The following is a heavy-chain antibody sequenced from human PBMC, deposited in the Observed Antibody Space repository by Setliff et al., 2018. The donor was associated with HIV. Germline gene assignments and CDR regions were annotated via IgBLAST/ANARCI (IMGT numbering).Heavy chain of an antibody. D-gene: IGHD3-3*01. CDR1: GGSFSNYY. V-gene: IGHV4-34*01. CDR3: ARGPSITVFGVVRTGYYMGV. Sequence: SETLSLTCAVYGGSFSNYYWSWIRQLPGKGLEWIGEINHSGSTNYNPSLKSRVTISVDTSKSQFSLNLTSVTAADTAVYYCARGPSITVFGVVRTGYYMGVWGKGTTVTVSS. J-gene: IGHJ6*03. CDR2: INHSGST.